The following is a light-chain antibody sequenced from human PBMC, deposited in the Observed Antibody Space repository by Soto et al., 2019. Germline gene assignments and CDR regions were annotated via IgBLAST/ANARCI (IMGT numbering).Light chain of an antibody. J-gene: IGKJ3*01. CDR1: QSFSSSY. CDR3: QQYGGSPFT. V-gene: IGKV3-20*01. CDR2: GAS. Sequence: IVLTQSPGTLSLSPGERATLSCRASQSFSSSYLAWYQQRPGQAPRLLIYGASSRATGIPDRFSGSGSGTDFTLTIDRLEPEDFAVYYCQQYGGSPFTFGPGTKVDIK.